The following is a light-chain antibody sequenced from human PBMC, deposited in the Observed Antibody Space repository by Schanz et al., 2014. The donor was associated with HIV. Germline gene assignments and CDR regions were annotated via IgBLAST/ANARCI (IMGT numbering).Light chain of an antibody. J-gene: IGKJ5*01. V-gene: IGKV3-20*01. CDR1: QSVSSDY. CDR2: GAS. Sequence: EIVLTQSPGTLSLSPGERATLSCRASQSVSSDYFAWYQQKSGQAPRLLIYGASSRAIGIPDRFSGSGSGTDFTLTISRLEPEDFAVYYCQQYNDWPPITFGQGTRLEIK. CDR3: QQYNDWPPIT.